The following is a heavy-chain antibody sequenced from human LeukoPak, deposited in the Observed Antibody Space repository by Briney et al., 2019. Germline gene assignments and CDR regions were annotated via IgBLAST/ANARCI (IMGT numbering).Heavy chain of an antibody. CDR1: GFTFSSYG. CDR3: AKDVPYSYGYYSYYMDV. CDR2: IRYDGSND. V-gene: IGHV3-30*02. Sequence: GGSLRLSCAASGFTFSSYGVHWVRQAPGKGLEWVAFIRYDGSNDYHADSVKGRFTISRDNSKNTLYLQMNSLRAEDTAVYYCAKDVPYSYGYYSYYMDVWGKGTTVTVSS. J-gene: IGHJ6*03. D-gene: IGHD5-18*01.